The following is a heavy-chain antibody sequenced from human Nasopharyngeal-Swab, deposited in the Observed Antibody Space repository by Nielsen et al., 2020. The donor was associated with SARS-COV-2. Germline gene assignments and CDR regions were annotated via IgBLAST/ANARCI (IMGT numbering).Heavy chain of an antibody. V-gene: IGHV3-74*01. Sequence: GESLKISCAASGFTFSSYWMHWVRQAPGKGLVWVSRINSDGSSTSYADSVKGRFTISRDNAKNSLYLQMNSLRAEDTAVYYCARDRHSVATINEVIIDYWGQGTLVTVSS. J-gene: IGHJ4*02. CDR1: GFTFSSYW. CDR2: INSDGSST. CDR3: ARDRHSVATINEVIIDY. D-gene: IGHD5-12*01.